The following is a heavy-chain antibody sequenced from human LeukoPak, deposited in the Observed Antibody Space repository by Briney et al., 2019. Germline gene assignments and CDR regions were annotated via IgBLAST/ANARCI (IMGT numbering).Heavy chain of an antibody. CDR3: VTYTTSWSNPNEY. J-gene: IGHJ4*02. CDR1: GGSISSSNYY. V-gene: IGHV4-39*01. CDR2: FYYSGGT. Sequence: SETLSLTCTVSGGSISSSNYYWGWIRQPPGRGLEWIGSFYYSGGTYYTPSLRSRVTISVDTSKNQFSLKLSSLTAADTAVYYCVTYTTSWSNPNEYWGQGTLVTVSS. D-gene: IGHD6-13*01.